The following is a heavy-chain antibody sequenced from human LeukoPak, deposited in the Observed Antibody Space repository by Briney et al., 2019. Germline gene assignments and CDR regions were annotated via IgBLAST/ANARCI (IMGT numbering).Heavy chain of an antibody. V-gene: IGHV3-48*04. CDR3: ARALRVGATNYFDY. J-gene: IGHJ4*02. CDR2: ISSSSSTI. Sequence: GGSLRLSCAASGFTFSSYSMNWVRQAPGKGLEWVSYISSSSSTIYYAVSVKGRFIISRDNAKNSLYLQMNSLRAEDTAVYYCARALRVGATNYFDYWGQGTLVTVSS. D-gene: IGHD1-26*01. CDR1: GFTFSSYS.